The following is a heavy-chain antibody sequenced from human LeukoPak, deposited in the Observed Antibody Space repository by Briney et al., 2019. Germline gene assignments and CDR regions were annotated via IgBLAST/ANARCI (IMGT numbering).Heavy chain of an antibody. J-gene: IGHJ6*02. CDR3: TRGSGRNYYYGMDV. CDR2: IRSKAKCYAP. D-gene: IGHD3-10*01. Sequence: GGSLRLSCSASGVTFSGSAMHWVRQASGKGLEWVGRIRSKAKCYAPAYLASVQGRFIISRDDSKNTAYLQMNSLKPEDTAVYYCTRGSGRNYYYGMDVWGQGTTVTVSS. V-gene: IGHV3-73*01. CDR1: GVTFSGSA.